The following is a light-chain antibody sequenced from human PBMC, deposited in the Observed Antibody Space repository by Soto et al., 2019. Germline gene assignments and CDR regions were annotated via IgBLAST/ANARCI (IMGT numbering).Light chain of an antibody. CDR3: AAWDDGLNTVL. Sequence: QAVVTQPPSASGTPGQRVTISCSGSTFNIGSNTVSWYQHLPGTSPKLLIYNNVQRPSGVPDRFSGSKSGTSASLAIGGLQSEDESDYYCAAWDDGLNTVLFGGGTKLTVL. CDR1: TFNIGSNT. J-gene: IGLJ2*01. CDR2: NNV. V-gene: IGLV1-44*01.